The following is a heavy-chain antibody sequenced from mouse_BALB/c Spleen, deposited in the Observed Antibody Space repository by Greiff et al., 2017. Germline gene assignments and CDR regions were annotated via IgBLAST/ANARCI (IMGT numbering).Heavy chain of an antibody. D-gene: IGHD2-3*01. CDR1: GYSITSDYA. Sequence: VQLKESGPGLVKPSQSLSLTCTVTGYSITSDYAWNWIRQFPGNKLEWMGYISYSGSTSYNPSLKSRISITRDTSKNQFFLQLNSVTTEDTATYYCARLQDGSFHAMDYWGQGTSVTVSS. J-gene: IGHJ4*01. V-gene: IGHV3-2*02. CDR2: ISYSGST. CDR3: ARLQDGSFHAMDY.